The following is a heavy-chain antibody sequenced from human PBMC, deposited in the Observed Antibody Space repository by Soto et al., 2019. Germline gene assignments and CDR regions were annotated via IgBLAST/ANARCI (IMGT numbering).Heavy chain of an antibody. Sequence: VLLVESGGGLVQPGRSLRLSCAVSGFNFGNYAMHWVRQAPGKGLEWVAAINWNSDKVAYAGSVLGRFTIFRDSAKNSLHLKMNDLTTEDTALYYCAKDKGGTQYYIDSWGQGILVTVSS. CDR1: GFNFGNYA. J-gene: IGHJ4*02. CDR2: INWNSDKV. CDR3: AKDKGGTQYYIDS. V-gene: IGHV3-9*01.